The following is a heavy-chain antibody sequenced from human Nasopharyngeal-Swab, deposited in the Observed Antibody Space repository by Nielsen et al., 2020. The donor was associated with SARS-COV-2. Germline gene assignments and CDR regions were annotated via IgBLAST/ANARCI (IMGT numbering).Heavy chain of an antibody. V-gene: IGHV1-24*01. CDR2: FDPEDGET. J-gene: IGHJ6*02. D-gene: IGHD3-22*01. CDR1: GYTLTELS. CDR3: ATLRKYYYDSSGYPNLYYYYCYGMDV. Sequence: ASVKVSCKVSGYTLTELSMHWVRQAPGKGLEWMGGFDPEDGETIYAQKFQGRVTMTEDTSTDTAYMELSSLRSEDTAVYYCATLRKYYYDSSGYPNLYYYYCYGMDVWGQGTTVTVSS.